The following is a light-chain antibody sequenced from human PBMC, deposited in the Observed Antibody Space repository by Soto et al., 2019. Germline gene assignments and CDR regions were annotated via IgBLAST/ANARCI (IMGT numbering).Light chain of an antibody. CDR1: QNINNW. Sequence: DIQMTQSPSTLSASVGDRVTITCRASQNINNWIAWYQQKPGKAPKFLIYDASTLESGVPSRFSGSGFGTEFSITISSLQPDDFGSYYCQHMRTFGQGTKVEIK. CDR3: QHMRT. J-gene: IGKJ1*01. CDR2: DAS. V-gene: IGKV1-5*01.